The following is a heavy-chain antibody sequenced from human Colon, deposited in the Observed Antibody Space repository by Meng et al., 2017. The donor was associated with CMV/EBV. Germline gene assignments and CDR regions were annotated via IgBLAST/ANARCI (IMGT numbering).Heavy chain of an antibody. CDR1: FAAYR. CDR2: INPREGGH. Sequence: FAAYRGHWGRQARGQGLEWVGRINPREGGHTYAQHFQSRVTMTRDTSTSTVYMDLRGLTSNDTALYVCAREYCTAPRCSYNPRWYDPWGQGTLVTVSS. CDR3: AREYCTAPRCSYNPRWYDP. J-gene: IGHJ5*02. V-gene: IGHV1-46*01. D-gene: IGHD2-8*02.